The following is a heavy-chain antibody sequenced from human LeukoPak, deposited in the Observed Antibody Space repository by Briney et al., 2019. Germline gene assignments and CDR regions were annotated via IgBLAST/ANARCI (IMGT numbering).Heavy chain of an antibody. V-gene: IGHV4-34*01. CDR3: ARDASLGY. D-gene: IGHD2-2*01. J-gene: IGHJ4*02. CDR1: GGSFSGYY. CDR2: INHSGST. Sequence: SETLSLTCAVYGGSFSGYYWSWIRQPPGKGLEWIGEINHSGSTNYNPSLKSRVTISVDTSKNQFSLKLGSVTAADTAVYYCARDASLGYWGQGTLVTVSS.